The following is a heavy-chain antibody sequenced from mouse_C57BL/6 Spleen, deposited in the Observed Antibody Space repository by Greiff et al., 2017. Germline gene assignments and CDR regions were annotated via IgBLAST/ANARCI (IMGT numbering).Heavy chain of an antibody. CDR1: GFTFSSYA. CDR2: ISSGGDYI. Sequence: EVMLVESGEGLVKPGGSLKLSCAASGFTFSSYAMSWVRQTPEKRLEWVAYISSGGDYIYYADTVKGRFTISRDNARNTLYLQMSSLKSEDTAMYYCTIYYGSSYRYFDVWGTGTTVTVSS. D-gene: IGHD1-1*01. CDR3: TIYYGSSYRYFDV. V-gene: IGHV5-9-1*02. J-gene: IGHJ1*03.